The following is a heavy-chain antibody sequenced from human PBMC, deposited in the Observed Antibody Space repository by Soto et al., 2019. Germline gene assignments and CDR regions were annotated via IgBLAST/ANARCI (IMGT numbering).Heavy chain of an antibody. D-gene: IGHD5-18*01. V-gene: IGHV4-59*01. CDR2: IYYSART. CDR1: GGSISSYY. CDR3: SGNVHTTMASYLDS. Sequence: SETLSLTCTVSGGSISSYYCSWIRQPPGKGLEWIGYIYYSARTNCNPSLQSRVTMFVDTSNNHFFLKVSSVSAADTAVYYCSGNVHTTMASYLDSGGQGTLVTASS. J-gene: IGHJ4*02.